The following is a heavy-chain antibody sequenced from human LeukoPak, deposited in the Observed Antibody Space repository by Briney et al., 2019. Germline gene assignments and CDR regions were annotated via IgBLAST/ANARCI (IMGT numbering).Heavy chain of an antibody. J-gene: IGHJ6*03. Sequence: ASVKVSCKASGYTFTGSYMHWVRQAPGQGLEWMGCSNPNNGGTNYAQKFQGRVTMTRDKSISTAYMELSGLEYDDTAFYYCATKRGATFDLFYYMDVWGKGTMVTVSS. CDR1: GYTFTGSY. CDR2: SNPNNGGT. D-gene: IGHD2/OR15-2a*01. V-gene: IGHV1-2*02. CDR3: ATKRGATFDLFYYMDV.